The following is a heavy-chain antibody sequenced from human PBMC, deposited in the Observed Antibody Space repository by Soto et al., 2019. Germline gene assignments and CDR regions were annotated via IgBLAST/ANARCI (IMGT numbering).Heavy chain of an antibody. CDR2: IAANGGAA. Sequence: ETLRLSCAASGFTFSNYAMSWVRQAPGKGPEWVAGIAANGGAAYLADSVKGRLTISRDNSKNTLYLQMNSLRPDDTALYYCGKDPNGDYVGAFDICGQGTMVTVSS. D-gene: IGHD4-17*01. V-gene: IGHV3-23*01. CDR3: GKDPNGDYVGAFDI. J-gene: IGHJ3*02. CDR1: GFTFSNYA.